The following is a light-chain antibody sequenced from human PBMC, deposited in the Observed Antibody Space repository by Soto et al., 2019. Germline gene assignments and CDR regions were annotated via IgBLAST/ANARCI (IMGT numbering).Light chain of an antibody. Sequence: EIVLTQSPATLSMSPGERATLSCRASQSVSNYLAWYQQKPGQAPRLLIYEASNRASGIPARFSGSGRGSGTDFTLTISSLQPEDFAVYYCQQDYNLPITFGQGTRLEIK. CDR1: QSVSNY. CDR2: EAS. CDR3: QQDYNLPIT. J-gene: IGKJ5*01. V-gene: IGKV3-11*01.